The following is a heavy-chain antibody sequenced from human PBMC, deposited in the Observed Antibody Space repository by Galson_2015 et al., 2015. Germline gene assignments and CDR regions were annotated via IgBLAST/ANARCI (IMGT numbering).Heavy chain of an antibody. D-gene: IGHD5-24*01. CDR3: AKDLQMSR. Sequence: SLRLSCAASGFTFSSAAMTWVRQVPGKGLEWASVVSASGTNTYYADSVKGRFTISRDNAKNTLYLQMNSLRAEDTAVYYCAKDLQMSRWGQGTLVTVPS. CDR1: GFTFSSAA. CDR2: VSASGTNT. V-gene: IGHV3-23*01. J-gene: IGHJ4*02.